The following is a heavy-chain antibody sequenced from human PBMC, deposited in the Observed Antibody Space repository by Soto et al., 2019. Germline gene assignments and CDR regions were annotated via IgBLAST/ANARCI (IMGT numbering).Heavy chain of an antibody. D-gene: IGHD2-2*01. Sequence: ASVKVSCKASGYTFTSYGISWVRQAPGQGLEWMGWISAYNGNTNYAQKLQGRVTMTTDTSTSTAYMELRSLRSDDTAVYYCARGNQLLSSLLNYYYYMDVWGKGTTVTVSS. CDR1: GYTFTSYG. CDR3: ARGNQLLSSLLNYYYYMDV. J-gene: IGHJ6*03. CDR2: ISAYNGNT. V-gene: IGHV1-18*01.